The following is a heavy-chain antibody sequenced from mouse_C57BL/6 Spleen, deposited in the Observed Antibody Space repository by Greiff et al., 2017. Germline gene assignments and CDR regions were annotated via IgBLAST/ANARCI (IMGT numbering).Heavy chain of an antibody. Sequence: QVQLKESGPELVKPGASVKISCKASGYAFSSSWMNWVKQRPGKGLEWIGRIYPGDGDTNYNGKFKGKATLTADKSSSTAYMQLSSLTSEDSAVYFCARLYYGSSYVNFDYWGQGTTLTVSS. CDR1: GYAFSSSW. D-gene: IGHD1-1*01. J-gene: IGHJ2*01. CDR3: ARLYYGSSYVNFDY. V-gene: IGHV1-82*01. CDR2: IYPGDGDT.